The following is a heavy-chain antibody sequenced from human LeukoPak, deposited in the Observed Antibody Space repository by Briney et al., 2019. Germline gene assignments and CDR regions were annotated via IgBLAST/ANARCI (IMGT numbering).Heavy chain of an antibody. Sequence: SETLSLTCAVHGGSFSGHYGSWIRQHPGKGLEWIGYIYYSGSTYYNPSLKSRVTISLDTSKNQFSLKLSSVTAADTAVYYCARGRLGDNFDYWGQGTLVTVSS. V-gene: IGHV4-31*11. J-gene: IGHJ4*02. CDR3: ARGRLGDNFDY. CDR2: IYYSGST. CDR1: GGSFSGHY. D-gene: IGHD1-26*01.